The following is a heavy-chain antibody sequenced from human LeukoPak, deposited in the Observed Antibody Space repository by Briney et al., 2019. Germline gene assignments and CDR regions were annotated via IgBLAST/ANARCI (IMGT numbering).Heavy chain of an antibody. J-gene: IGHJ4*02. CDR2: ISSRGSTI. CDR3: ARDSGNGDYDIDY. D-gene: IGHD4-17*01. CDR1: GFTFSSYA. V-gene: IGHV3-48*04. Sequence: GGSLRLSCAASGFTFSSYAMHWVRQAPGKGLEWVSYISSRGSTIYYADSVKGRFTISRDNAKNSLYLQMNSLRAEDTAVYYCARDSGNGDYDIDYWGQGTLVTVSS.